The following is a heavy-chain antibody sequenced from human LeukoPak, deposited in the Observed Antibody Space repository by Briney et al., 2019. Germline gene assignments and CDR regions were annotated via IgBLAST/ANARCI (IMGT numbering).Heavy chain of an antibody. CDR2: ICGSGGST. V-gene: IGHV3-23*01. CDR3: AKDTSLSIATITSFDY. D-gene: IGHD5-24*01. J-gene: IGHJ4*02. Sequence: GGSLRLSCAASEFTLSSYAMSCVRQAPGGGLEWVSAICGSGGSTYYADSVKGRFTISRDNSKNTLYLQMNSLRAEDTAVYYCAKDTSLSIATITSFDYWGQGSLVTVSS. CDR1: EFTLSSYA.